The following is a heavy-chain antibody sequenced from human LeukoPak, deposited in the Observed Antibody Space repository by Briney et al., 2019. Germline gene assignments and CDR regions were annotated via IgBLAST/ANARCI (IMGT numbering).Heavy chain of an antibody. CDR1: GFTFSAYA. CDR3: GKGTPPPVY. V-gene: IGHV3-23*01. D-gene: IGHD1-14*01. CDR2: ISVSGSQT. J-gene: IGHJ4*02. Sequence: GGSLRLSCVASGFTFSAYAVGWVRRAPGMGLEWASSISVSGSQTDYADSVKGRFTISRDNSKNTFYLQMNSLRAEDTAVYYCGKGTPPPVYWGPGTLVTVSS.